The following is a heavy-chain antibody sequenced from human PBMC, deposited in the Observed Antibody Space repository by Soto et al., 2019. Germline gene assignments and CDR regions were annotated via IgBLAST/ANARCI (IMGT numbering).Heavy chain of an antibody. CDR1: GYTFTSYG. CDR3: ARDHCSSTSCYKSAFDI. Sequence: ASVKVSCKASGYTFTSYGISWVRQAPGQGLEWMGWISAYNGNTNYAQKLQGRVTMTTDTSTSTAYMELRSLRSDDTAVYYCARDHCSSTSCYKSAFDIWGQGTMVTVSS. CDR2: ISAYNGNT. J-gene: IGHJ3*02. V-gene: IGHV1-18*01. D-gene: IGHD2-2*02.